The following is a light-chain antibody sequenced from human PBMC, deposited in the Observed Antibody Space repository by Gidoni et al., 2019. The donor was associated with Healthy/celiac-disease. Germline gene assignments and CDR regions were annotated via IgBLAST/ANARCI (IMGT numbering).Light chain of an antibody. CDR2: SNN. Sequence: QSVLTQPPSASGTPGQRVTISCSGSSSNIGSNYVYWYQQLPGTAPKLLIYSNNQRPSGVPDRFSGSKSGTSASLAISGLRSEDEADYYCAAWDDSLSGLWVFGGGTKLTV. CDR3: AAWDDSLSGLWV. J-gene: IGLJ3*02. CDR1: SSNIGSNY. V-gene: IGLV1-47*02.